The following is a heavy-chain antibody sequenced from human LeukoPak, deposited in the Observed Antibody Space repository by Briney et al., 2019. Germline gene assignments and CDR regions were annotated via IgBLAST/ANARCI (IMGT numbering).Heavy chain of an antibody. D-gene: IGHD3-3*01. CDR3: ATFGVVIVAPVDY. CDR1: GFTFSNYA. J-gene: IGHJ4*02. CDR2: ISVSGGST. Sequence: GGSLRLSCAASGFTFSNYAMSWVRQAPGKGLEWVSGISVSGGSTYYADSVKGRFTISRDNSKNTLYLQMNSLRAEDTAVYYCATFGVVIVAPVDYWGQGTLVTVSS. V-gene: IGHV3-23*01.